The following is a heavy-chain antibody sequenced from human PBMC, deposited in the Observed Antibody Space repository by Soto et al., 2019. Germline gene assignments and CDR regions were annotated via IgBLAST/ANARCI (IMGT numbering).Heavy chain of an antibody. V-gene: IGHV3-30*18. D-gene: IGHD6-19*01. Sequence: VQLVESGGGVVQPGRSLRLSCAASGFTFSDYAMHWVRQASGKGLEWVAVVSHDGRNTHYADSVKGRFTISRDSSKNTGSLEMTSLRAEDTGVYYCAKGGRQWLVTSDFNYWGQGALVTVSS. J-gene: IGHJ4*02. CDR1: GFTFSDYA. CDR3: AKGGRQWLVTSDFNY. CDR2: VSHDGRNT.